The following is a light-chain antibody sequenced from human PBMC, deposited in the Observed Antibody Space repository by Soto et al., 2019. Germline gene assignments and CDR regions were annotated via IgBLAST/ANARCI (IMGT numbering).Light chain of an antibody. CDR1: STDVGGYNY. V-gene: IGLV2-14*01. CDR3: VSYTRSSTLV. J-gene: IGLJ3*02. CDR2: EVS. Sequence: QSVLTQPASVSGSPGQSVTMSCTGTSTDVGGYNYVSWYQQHPGTAPKRMIYEVSTRPSGVSDRFSGPRSGNTASLTISGLQSEDESDYYCVSYTRSSTLVFGGGTQLTVL.